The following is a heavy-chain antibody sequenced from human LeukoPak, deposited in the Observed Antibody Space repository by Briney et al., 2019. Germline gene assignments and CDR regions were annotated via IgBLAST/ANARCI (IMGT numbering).Heavy chain of an antibody. V-gene: IGHV5-51*01. D-gene: IGHD3-10*01. CDR3: ARRPLHAPITFDP. J-gene: IGHJ5*02. Sequence: GESLKISCKASGDRFTSYCVAWVRQKPGKGLEWMGIIFPGDSDTRYSPSFEGQVNISVDRSTSTAFLQWSSLKASDTAIYYCARRPLHAPITFDPWGPGTLVTVSP. CDR2: IFPGDSDT. CDR1: GDRFTSYC.